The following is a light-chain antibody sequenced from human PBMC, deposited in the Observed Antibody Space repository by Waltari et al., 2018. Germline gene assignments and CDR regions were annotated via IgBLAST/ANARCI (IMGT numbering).Light chain of an antibody. J-gene: IGKJ1*01. V-gene: IGKV3-15*01. CDR3: QQYDNWPKT. CDR1: QSVSSN. CDR2: AAS. Sequence: EIVMTQSPATLSVSPGERATLSCRARQSVSSNLAWYQQKPGQSPRLLIYAASTRATGIPARFSGSGSGTEFTLTISSMQSEDCAVYFCQQYDNWPKTFGQGTKVEIK.